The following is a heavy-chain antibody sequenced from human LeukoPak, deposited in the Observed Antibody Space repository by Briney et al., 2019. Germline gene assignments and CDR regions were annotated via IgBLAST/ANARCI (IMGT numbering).Heavy chain of an antibody. CDR1: GFTFGSYA. D-gene: IGHD2-15*01. Sequence: GGSLRLSCAASGFTFGSYAMSWVRQAPGKGLEWVSAISGSGGSTYYADSVKGRFTISRDNSKNTLYLQMNSLRAEDTAVYYCAKYPSHCSGGSCYPIEWYFDYWGQGTLVTVSS. CDR3: AKYPSHCSGGSCYPIEWYFDY. V-gene: IGHV3-23*01. CDR2: ISGSGGST. J-gene: IGHJ4*02.